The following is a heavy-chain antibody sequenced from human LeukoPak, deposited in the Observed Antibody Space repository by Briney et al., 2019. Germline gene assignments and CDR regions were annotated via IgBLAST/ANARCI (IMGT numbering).Heavy chain of an antibody. CDR1: GYSVTSYW. CDR3: ATRHSSGWYDSFDI. V-gene: IGHV5-51*01. J-gene: IGHJ3*02. Sequence: GESLKISGKGSGYSVTSYWIGWVRQMPGKGLEWMGIIYPGDSDTRYSPSFQGQVTISAAKSINTAYLQWNSLKASDTAMYYCATRHSSGWYDSFDIWGQGTMVTVSS. CDR2: IYPGDSDT. D-gene: IGHD6-19*01.